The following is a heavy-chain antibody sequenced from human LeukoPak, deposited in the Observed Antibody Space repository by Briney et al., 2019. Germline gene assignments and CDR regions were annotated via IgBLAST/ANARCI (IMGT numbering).Heavy chain of an antibody. V-gene: IGHV5-51*01. Sequence: GEALKISCKGSGYSFTNYWIGWVRQMPGKGLEWMGIISPDGSDTRYSPSFQGQVTISADKSITTAYLQWSSLKASDTAMYYCARLTSSWSFDYWGQGTLVTVSS. CDR3: ARLTSSWSFDY. J-gene: IGHJ4*02. CDR1: GYSFTNYW. D-gene: IGHD6-13*01. CDR2: ISPDGSDT.